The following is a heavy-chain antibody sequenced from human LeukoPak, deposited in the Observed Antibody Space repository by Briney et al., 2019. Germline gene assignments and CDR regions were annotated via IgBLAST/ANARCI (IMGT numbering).Heavy chain of an antibody. CDR1: GGSISSYY. CDR3: ARSIAALENAY. D-gene: IGHD6-6*01. V-gene: IGHV4-59*01. CDR2: IYYSGST. Sequence: SETLPLTCTVSGGSISSYYWSWIRQPPGKGLEWIGYIYYSGSTNYNPSLKSRVTISVDTSKNQFSLKLSSVTAADTAVYYRARSIAALENAYWGQGTLVTVSS. J-gene: IGHJ4*02.